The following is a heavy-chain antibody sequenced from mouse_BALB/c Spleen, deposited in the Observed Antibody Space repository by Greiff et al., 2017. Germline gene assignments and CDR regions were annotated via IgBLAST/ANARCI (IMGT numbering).Heavy chain of an antibody. J-gene: IGHJ4*01. CDR3: ASPYGSSYPYYAMDY. CDR2: IWAGGST. D-gene: IGHD1-1*01. V-gene: IGHV2-9*02. Sequence: VKLMESGPGLVAPSQSLSITCTVSGFSLTSYGVHWVRQPPGKGLEWLGVIWAGGSTNYNSALMSRLSISKDNSKSQVFLKMNSLQTDDTAMYYCASPYGSSYPYYAMDYWGQGTSVTVSS. CDR1: GFSLTSYG.